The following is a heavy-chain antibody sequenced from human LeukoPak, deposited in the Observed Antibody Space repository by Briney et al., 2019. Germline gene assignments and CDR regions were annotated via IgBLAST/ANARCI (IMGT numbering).Heavy chain of an antibody. Sequence: GGSLRLSCTASGFTFCDYAMSWVRQAPGKGLEWVGFIRSKAYGGTTEYAASVKGRFTISRDGSKSIAYLQMNSLKTEDTAVYYCTSAGSSWDRAFDYWGQGTLVTVSS. CDR1: GFTFCDYA. D-gene: IGHD6-13*01. V-gene: IGHV3-49*04. CDR3: TSAGSSWDRAFDY. CDR2: IRSKAYGGTT. J-gene: IGHJ4*02.